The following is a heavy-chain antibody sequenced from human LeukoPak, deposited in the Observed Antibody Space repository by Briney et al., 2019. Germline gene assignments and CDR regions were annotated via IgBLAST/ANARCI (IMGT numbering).Heavy chain of an antibody. Sequence: VGSLRLSCAASGFTFSSYSMNWVRQAPGKGLQWVSSIRSSSSYTYYADSVKGRFTISRDNAKNSLYLQMNSLRAEDTAVYYCARDFSGYSFFDYWGQETLVTVFS. V-gene: IGHV3-21*01. D-gene: IGHD5-18*01. J-gene: IGHJ4*02. CDR2: IRSSSSYT. CDR3: ARDFSGYSFFDY. CDR1: GFTFSSYS.